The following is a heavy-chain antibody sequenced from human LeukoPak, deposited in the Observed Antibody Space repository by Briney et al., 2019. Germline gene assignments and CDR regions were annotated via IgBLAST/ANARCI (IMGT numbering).Heavy chain of an antibody. D-gene: IGHD5-24*01. J-gene: IGHJ4*02. CDR2: IKQDGSKK. CDR1: GFPLSSYW. CDR3: TRVGYIDEGIDY. Sequence: GGSLRLSRVASGFPLSSYWMTWVRQAPGKGLEWVANIKQDGSKKSYVDSVKGRFTISRDNAKNSLYLQMNSLRAEDTAIYYCTRVGYIDEGIDYWGQGTLVTVSS. V-gene: IGHV3-7*04.